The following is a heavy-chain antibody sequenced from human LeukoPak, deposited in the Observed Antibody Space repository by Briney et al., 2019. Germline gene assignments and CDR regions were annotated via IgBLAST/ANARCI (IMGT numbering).Heavy chain of an antibody. CDR2: ISYDGSNK. Sequence: GSLRLSCAASGFTFSSYGMHWVRQAPGKGLEWVAVISYDGSNKYYADSVKGRFTISRDNSKNTLYLQMNSLRAEDTAVYYCATLVVVVAATQKGVDYWGQGTLVTASS. D-gene: IGHD2-15*01. V-gene: IGHV3-30*03. CDR3: ATLVVVVAATQKGVDY. CDR1: GFTFSSYG. J-gene: IGHJ4*02.